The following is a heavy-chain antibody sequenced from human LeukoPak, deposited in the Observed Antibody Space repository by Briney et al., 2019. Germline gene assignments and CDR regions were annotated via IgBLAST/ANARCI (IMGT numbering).Heavy chain of an antibody. CDR3: ARGSYSSSWKTFDY. Sequence: PGGSLRLFYAASGFTFSSYAMHWVRQAPGKGLEWVALISYDGSDKYYADSVKGRFTISRDNSKNTLYVQMNSLRAEDTAVYYCARGSYSSSWKTFDYWGQGTLVTVSS. CDR2: ISYDGSDK. CDR1: GFTFSSYA. J-gene: IGHJ4*02. D-gene: IGHD6-13*01. V-gene: IGHV3-30*04.